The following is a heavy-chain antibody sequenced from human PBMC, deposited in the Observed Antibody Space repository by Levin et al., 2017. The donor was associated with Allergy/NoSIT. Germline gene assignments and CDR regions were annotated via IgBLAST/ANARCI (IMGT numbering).Heavy chain of an antibody. V-gene: IGHV4-31*03. Sequence: SETLSLTCTVSGGSISSGGYYWSWIRQHPGKGLEWIGYIYYSGSTYYNPSLKSRVTISVDTSKNQFSLKLSSVTAADTAVYYCARVVRRRVSGGSCYYFDYWGQGTLVTVSS. J-gene: IGHJ4*02. CDR2: IYYSGST. D-gene: IGHD2-15*01. CDR1: GGSISSGGYY. CDR3: ARVVRRRVSGGSCYYFDY.